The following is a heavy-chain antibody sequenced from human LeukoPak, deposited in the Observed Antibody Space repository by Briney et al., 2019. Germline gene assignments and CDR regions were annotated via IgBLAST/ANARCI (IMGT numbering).Heavy chain of an antibody. CDR2: MNPNSGNT. CDR1: GYTFTSYD. CDR3: ARSLDLVTMIVVATGTAFDI. D-gene: IGHD3-22*01. V-gene: IGHV1-8*03. J-gene: IGHJ3*02. Sequence: VASVKVSCKASGYTFTSYDINWVRQATGQGLEWMGWMNPNSGNTGYAQKFQGRVTITRNTSISTAYMELSSLRSEDTAVYYCARSLDLVTMIVVATGTAFDIWGQGTMVTVSS.